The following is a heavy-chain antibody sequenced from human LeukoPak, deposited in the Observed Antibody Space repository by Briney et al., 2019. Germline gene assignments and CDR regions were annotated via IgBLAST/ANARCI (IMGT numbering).Heavy chain of an antibody. J-gene: IGHJ4*02. CDR3: ARVGDYYSFDY. Sequence: GGSLRLSCAASGFTFSSYAMSWVRQAPGKGLERVSAISGSGGSTYYADSVKGRFTISRDNSKNTLYLQMNSLRAEDTAVYYCARVGDYYSFDYWGQGTLVTVSS. D-gene: IGHD2-21*02. V-gene: IGHV3-23*01. CDR1: GFTFSSYA. CDR2: ISGSGGST.